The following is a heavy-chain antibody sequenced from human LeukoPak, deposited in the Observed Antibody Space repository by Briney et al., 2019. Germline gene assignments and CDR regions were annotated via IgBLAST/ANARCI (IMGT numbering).Heavy chain of an antibody. CDR3: ARGTTRNPGLDY. Sequence: GGSLRLTCAASGFTFSSYWMSWVRQAPGKGLEWVANIEEDGTEKYYVDSVKGRFTISRDNAKNSLYLQMNSLRAEDTAVYYCARGTTRNPGLDYRGQGTLVTVSS. CDR2: IEEDGTEK. V-gene: IGHV3-7*03. J-gene: IGHJ4*02. CDR1: GFTFSSYW. D-gene: IGHD1-7*01.